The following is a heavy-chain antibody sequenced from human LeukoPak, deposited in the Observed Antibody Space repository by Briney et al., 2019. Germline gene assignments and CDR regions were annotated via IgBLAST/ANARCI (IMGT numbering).Heavy chain of an antibody. CDR3: ASSGATGDY. Sequence: SQTLSLTCAVSGGSISSGGYSWGWIRQPPGKGLEWIGYIYHSGSTYYNPSLKSRVTISVDRSKNQFSLKLSSVTAADTAVYYCASSGATGDYWGQGTLVTVSS. CDR1: GGSISSGGYS. CDR2: IYHSGST. V-gene: IGHV4-30-2*01. D-gene: IGHD1-26*01. J-gene: IGHJ4*02.